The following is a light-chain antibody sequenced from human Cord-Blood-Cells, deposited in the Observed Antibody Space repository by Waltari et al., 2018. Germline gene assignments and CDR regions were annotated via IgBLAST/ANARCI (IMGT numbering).Light chain of an antibody. J-gene: IGLJ3*02. CDR3: SSYTSSSTWV. CDR1: SSDVGGYNY. V-gene: IGLV2-14*01. CDR2: DVS. Sequence: QSALTQPASVSGSPGQSITISCTGTSSDVGGYNYVSWYQQHPGKAPKRIIYDVSKRPSGVYNRFSGSKSGNTATLTISGLQAEDEADYYNSSYTSSSTWVFGGGTKLTVL.